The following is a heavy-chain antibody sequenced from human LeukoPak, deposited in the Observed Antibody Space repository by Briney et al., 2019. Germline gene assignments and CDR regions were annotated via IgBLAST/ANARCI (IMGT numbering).Heavy chain of an antibody. CDR1: GFTFSGAW. CDR2: ISGSGGST. V-gene: IGHV3-23*01. D-gene: IGHD6-13*01. J-gene: IGHJ4*02. CDR3: AKATYSSSWNLYFDY. Sequence: GGSLRLSCAASGFTFSGAWMCWVRQAPGKGLEWGSSISGSGGSTYYADSVKGRFTISRDNSKNTLYLQMNSLRAEDTAVYYCAKATYSSSWNLYFDYWGQGTLVTVSS.